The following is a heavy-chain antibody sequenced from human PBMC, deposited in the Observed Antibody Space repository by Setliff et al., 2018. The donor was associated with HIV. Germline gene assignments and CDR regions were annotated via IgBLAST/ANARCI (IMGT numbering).Heavy chain of an antibody. CDR1: GGSISTTNYY. Sequence: SETLSLTCSVSGGSISTTNYYWGWVRQPPGKGLEWIGIIYYRGSAYYDLSLKRRVTLSVDTSKNSFSLNLTSVTAADTAVYFCARARGPPLPVLDLWGQGTLVTVSS. V-gene: IGHV4-39*07. D-gene: IGHD3-10*01. CDR3: ARARGPPLPVLDL. J-gene: IGHJ5*02. CDR2: IYYRGSA.